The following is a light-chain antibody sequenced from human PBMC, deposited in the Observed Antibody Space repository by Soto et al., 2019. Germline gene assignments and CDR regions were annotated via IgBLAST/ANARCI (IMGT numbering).Light chain of an antibody. J-gene: IGKJ1*01. CDR3: QQYNSWWT. Sequence: DIQMTQSPSTLSASVGDRVTITCRASQSISSWLAWYQQKPGKAPKLLIYDASSLESGVPSRFSRSGSGTEFTLTLSSLQPDDFATYYCQQYNSWWTFGQGTKVEIK. CDR2: DAS. CDR1: QSISSW. V-gene: IGKV1-5*01.